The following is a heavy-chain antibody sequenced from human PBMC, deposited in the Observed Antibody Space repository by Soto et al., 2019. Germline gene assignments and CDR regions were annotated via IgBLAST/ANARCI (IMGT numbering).Heavy chain of an antibody. Sequence: QVQLVESGGGLVKPGGSLRLSCAASGFTFSDFYMSWIRQAPGKGLEGISYISSGSTNIFYADSVKGRFTVSRDNAKNSVYLQMDSLRAEDTAVYYCARDRNAAGSDYWGQGTLVTVSS. CDR3: ARDRNAAGSDY. J-gene: IGHJ4*02. D-gene: IGHD1-1*01. CDR1: GFTFSDFY. CDR2: ISSGSTNI. V-gene: IGHV3-11*01.